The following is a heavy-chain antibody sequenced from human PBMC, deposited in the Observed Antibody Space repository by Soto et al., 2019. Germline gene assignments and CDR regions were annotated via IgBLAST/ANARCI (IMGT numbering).Heavy chain of an antibody. CDR1: GYSFTSYW. CDR2: IDPSDSYT. J-gene: IGHJ5*02. D-gene: IGHD6-13*01. V-gene: IGHV5-10-1*01. Sequence: PGESLKISCKGSGYSFTSYWISWVRQMPGKGLEWMGRIDPSDSYTSYSPSLQGHVTISADNSISTAYLQWSSLKASDTAMYYCARHGLGQQLYWFDPWGQGTLVTVSS. CDR3: ARHGLGQQLYWFDP.